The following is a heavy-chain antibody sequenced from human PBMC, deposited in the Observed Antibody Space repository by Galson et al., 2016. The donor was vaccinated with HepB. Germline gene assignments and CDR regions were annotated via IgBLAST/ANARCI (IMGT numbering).Heavy chain of an antibody. V-gene: IGHV3-33*01. CDR1: GFNFRSYG. CDR3: ARDPSGLGAIFGVVKPPDY. CDR2: LWYDGSHK. J-gene: IGHJ4*02. D-gene: IGHD3-3*01. Sequence: SLRLSCAASGFNFRSYGMHWVRQTPGKGLEWVAGLWYDGSHKNYADSVKGRFTISRDDSKNTLYLHMNSLRAEDTALYYCARDPSGLGAIFGVVKPPDYWGQGSLVTVSS.